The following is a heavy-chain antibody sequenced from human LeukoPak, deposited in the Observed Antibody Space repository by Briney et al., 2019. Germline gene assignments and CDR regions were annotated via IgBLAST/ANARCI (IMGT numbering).Heavy chain of an antibody. CDR3: AKDRLLNCRGDCYIFDY. CDR2: ISGSGGST. V-gene: IGHV3-23*01. D-gene: IGHD2-21*02. J-gene: IGHJ4*02. Sequence: PGGSLRLSCAAPGFTFSSYAMSWVRQAPGKGLEWVSAISGSGGSTYYADSVKGRFSISRDNSKNTLYLQVNGLRTEDTAVYYCAKDRLLNCRGDCYIFDYWGQGTVVTVSS. CDR1: GFTFSSYA.